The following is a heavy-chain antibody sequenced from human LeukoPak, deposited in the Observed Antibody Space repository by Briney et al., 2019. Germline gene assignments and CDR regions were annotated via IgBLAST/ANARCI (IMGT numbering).Heavy chain of an antibody. D-gene: IGHD3-22*01. J-gene: IGHJ4*02. CDR2: IYTSGSN. V-gene: IGHV4-4*07. Sequence: SETLSLTCTVSVGSISIYYWSWLRQPAGKGLEWIGRIYTSGSNNYNPSLKSRVTMSVDTSKNQFSLKLSSVTAADTAIYYCARDVYYYDSSGYSDYWGQGTLVTVSS. CDR3: ARDVYYYDSSGYSDY. CDR1: VGSISIYY.